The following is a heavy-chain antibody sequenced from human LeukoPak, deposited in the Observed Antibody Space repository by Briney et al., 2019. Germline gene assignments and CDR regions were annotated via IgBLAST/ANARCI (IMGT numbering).Heavy chain of an antibody. J-gene: IGHJ4*02. D-gene: IGHD3-10*01. CDR1: GYTFTSYG. Sequence: ASVKVSCKASGYTFTSYGISWVRQAPGQGLEWMGWINPDSGGTIYAQNFQGRVTMTRDTSISTAYMELSSLRSDDTAVYYCARDLGDTYGSVGDFDYWGQGTLVTVSS. CDR2: INPDSGGT. V-gene: IGHV1-2*02. CDR3: ARDLGDTYGSVGDFDY.